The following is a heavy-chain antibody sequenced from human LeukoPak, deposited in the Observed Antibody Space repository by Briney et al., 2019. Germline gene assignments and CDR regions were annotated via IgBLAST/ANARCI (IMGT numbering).Heavy chain of an antibody. CDR3: ARHVGGGGVLRFDP. D-gene: IGHD3-3*01. J-gene: IGHJ5*02. V-gene: IGHV4-59*08. CDR2: IYYSGST. CDR1: GGSISGYY. Sequence: SETLSLTSTVSGGSISGYYWSWVRQPPGKGLEWIGYIYYSGSTNYNPSLKSRVTILVDTSKNQFSLKLTSVTAADTAVYYCARHVGGGGVLRFDPWGQGTLVTVSS.